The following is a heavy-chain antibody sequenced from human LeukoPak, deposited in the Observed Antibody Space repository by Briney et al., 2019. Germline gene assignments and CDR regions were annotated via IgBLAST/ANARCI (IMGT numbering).Heavy chain of an antibody. J-gene: IGHJ4*02. CDR2: INPSDGGT. V-gene: IGHV1-46*01. D-gene: IGHD6-6*01. CDR1: GYTFTSYY. Sequence: GASVEVSCKASGYTFTSYYIHWVRQAPGQGLEWMGIINPSDGGTTYAQKFQGRVTVTRDTSTSTVYMELSSLRSEDTAVYYCAKDSDSSSFDYWGQGTLVTVSS. CDR3: AKDSDSSSFDY.